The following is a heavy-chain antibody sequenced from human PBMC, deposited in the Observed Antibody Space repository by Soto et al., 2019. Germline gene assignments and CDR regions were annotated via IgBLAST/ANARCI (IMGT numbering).Heavy chain of an antibody. CDR2: ISSSGGGT. Sequence: PGVSLRLSCAAAGCHFSTSAMSWVRQAPGKGLEWVSGISSSGGGTYDADSVKGRFTISRDTSKNTLYLQMNSLRAEDTAVYYCAKEKISTSCCNWFDPWGQGTLVTVSS. CDR1: GCHFSTSA. J-gene: IGHJ5*02. D-gene: IGHD2-2*01. V-gene: IGHV3-23*01. CDR3: AKEKISTSCCNWFDP.